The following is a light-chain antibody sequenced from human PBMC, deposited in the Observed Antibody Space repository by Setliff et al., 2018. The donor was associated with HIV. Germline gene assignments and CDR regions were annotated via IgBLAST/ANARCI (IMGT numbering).Light chain of an antibody. V-gene: IGLV2-23*02. CDR1: SSDVGNYNL. J-gene: IGLJ1*01. Sequence: QAVVTQPASVSGSPGQSITISCTGTSSDVGNYNLVSWYQQHPGKAPKLMIYEVSERPSGVSNRFSGSKSGNTASLTISGLQADDEADYYCCSYAGSTYVFGSGTKVTV. CDR2: EVS. CDR3: CSYAGSTYV.